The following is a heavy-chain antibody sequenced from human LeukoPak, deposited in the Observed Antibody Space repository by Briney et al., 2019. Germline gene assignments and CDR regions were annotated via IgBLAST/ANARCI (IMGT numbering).Heavy chain of an antibody. V-gene: IGHV1-69-2*01. D-gene: IGHD6-13*01. CDR3: ATSAAGMMSVDY. CDR1: GYTFTDYY. Sequence: ASVKVSCKVCGYTFTDYYMHWVQQAPGKGLEWMGLVDPEDGETIYAEKFQGRVTITADTSTDTAYMELSSLRSEDTAVYYCATSAAGMMSVDYWGQGTLVTVSS. CDR2: VDPEDGET. J-gene: IGHJ4*02.